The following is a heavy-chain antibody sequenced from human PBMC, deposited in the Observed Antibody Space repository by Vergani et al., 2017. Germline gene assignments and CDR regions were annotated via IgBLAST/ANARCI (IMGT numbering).Heavy chain of an antibody. Sequence: EVQVVETGGGLVQPGGSLRLSCAASGFTVSSNYMSWVRQAPGKGLEWVSVIYSGGSTYYADSVKGRFIISRDNSKNTLYLQMNSLRAEDTAVYYCAKPLRGYSGYDSPFDSWGQGTLVTVSS. J-gene: IGHJ4*02. CDR2: IYSGGST. CDR3: AKPLRGYSGYDSPFDS. D-gene: IGHD5-12*01. V-gene: IGHV3-66*04. CDR1: GFTVSSNY.